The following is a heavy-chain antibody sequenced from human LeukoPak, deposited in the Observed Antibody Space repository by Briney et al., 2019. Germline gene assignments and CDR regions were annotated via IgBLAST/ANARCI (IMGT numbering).Heavy chain of an antibody. J-gene: IGHJ6*02. CDR3: ARSLRYYYYGMDV. CDR2: IYTSGST. CDR1: GGSISSYY. V-gene: IGHV4-59*10. Sequence: SETLSPTCAVPGGSISSYYWSWVRQPAGEGLEWVGLIYTSGSTNYNPSLKSRVTMSVDTSKNQFSLKLSSVTAADTAVYYCARSLRYYYYGMDVWGQGTTVTVSS. D-gene: IGHD4/OR15-4a*01.